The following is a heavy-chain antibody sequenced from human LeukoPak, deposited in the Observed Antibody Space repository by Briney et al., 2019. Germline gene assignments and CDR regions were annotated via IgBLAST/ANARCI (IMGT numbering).Heavy chain of an antibody. J-gene: IGHJ4*02. D-gene: IGHD6-19*01. CDR1: GFTFSSYS. CDR2: ISSSSSTI. Sequence: PGGSLRLSCAASGFTFSSYSMNWVRQAPGKGLEWVSYISSSSSTIYYADSVKGRFTISRDNAKNSLYLQMNSLRAEDTAVYYCARVAVAGTGYFDYWGQGTLVTVSS. V-gene: IGHV3-48*04. CDR3: ARVAVAGTGYFDY.